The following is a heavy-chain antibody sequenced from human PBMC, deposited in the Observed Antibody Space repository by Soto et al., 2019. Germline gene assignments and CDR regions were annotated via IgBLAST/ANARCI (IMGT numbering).Heavy chain of an antibody. CDR3: ANDGSLEWFFPLDA. CDR2: ISGGGSDT. CDR1: GFTFRSYA. D-gene: IGHD3-3*01. V-gene: IGHV3-23*01. Sequence: EVHLLESGGGLVQPGGSLRLSCSASGFTFRSYAMSWVRQAPGKGLEWVSGISGGGSDTYYSDSVRGRFTISRDNSKNTLYLQMNSLRVEDSAVYFCANDGSLEWFFPLDAWGQGTLVTVSS. J-gene: IGHJ5*02.